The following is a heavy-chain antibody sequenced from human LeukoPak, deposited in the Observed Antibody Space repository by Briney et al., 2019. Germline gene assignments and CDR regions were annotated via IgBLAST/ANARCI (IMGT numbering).Heavy chain of an antibody. D-gene: IGHD3-22*01. CDR3: AREDVSRVNY. CDR1: GFTFDDYI. V-gene: IGHV3-43*01. CDR2: ISWDGGTT. Sequence: PGGSLRLSCAASGFTFDDYIMHWVRQAPGKGLEWVSLISWDGGTTYYADSVKGRFTISRDNAKNSLYLQMNSLRDEDTAVYYCAREDVSRVNYWGQGTLVTVSS. J-gene: IGHJ4*02.